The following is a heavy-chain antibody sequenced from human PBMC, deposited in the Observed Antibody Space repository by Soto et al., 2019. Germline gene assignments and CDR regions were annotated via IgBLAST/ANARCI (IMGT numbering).Heavy chain of an antibody. Sequence: PGGSLRLSCAASRFTFSSSGMHWVRQAPGKGLEWVAVISYDGSNKYYADSVKGRFTISRDNSKNTLYLAMSSLRTEDTAVYYCARDGSESYSIYFDYWGQGTLVTVSS. D-gene: IGHD1-26*01. CDR1: RFTFSSSG. V-gene: IGHV3-30*03. CDR2: ISYDGSNK. J-gene: IGHJ4*02. CDR3: ARDGSESYSIYFDY.